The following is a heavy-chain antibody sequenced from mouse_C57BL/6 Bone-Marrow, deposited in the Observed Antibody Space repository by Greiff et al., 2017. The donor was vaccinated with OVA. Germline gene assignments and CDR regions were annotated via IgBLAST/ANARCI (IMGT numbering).Heavy chain of an antibody. J-gene: IGHJ4*01. CDR2: ISSGGSYT. D-gene: IGHD1-1*01. CDR3: ARHGVITTGGPYYYAMDY. V-gene: IGHV5-6*01. CDR1: GFTFSSYG. Sequence: EVKLMESGGDLVKPGGSLKLSCAASGFTFSSYGMSWVRQTPDKRLEWVATISSGGSYTYYPDSVKGRFTISRDNAKNTLYLQMSSLKSEDTAMYYCARHGVITTGGPYYYAMDYWGQGTSVTVSS.